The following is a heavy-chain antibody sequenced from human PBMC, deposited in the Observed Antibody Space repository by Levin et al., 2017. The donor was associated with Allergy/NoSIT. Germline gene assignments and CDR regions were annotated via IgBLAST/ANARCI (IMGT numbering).Heavy chain of an antibody. Sequence: GGSLRLSFSSSFFLFLPSPLPFFLPSPLQGLAWISKISSGSTTIDYADSVKGRFTTSRDNARNSLYLQMNSLRDEDTAVYFCARMKRTILHAFDVWGQGAMFTVSS. CDR1: FFLFLPSP. V-gene: IGHV3-48*02. CDR2: ISSGSTTI. J-gene: IGHJ3*01. CDR3: ARMKRTILHAFDV. D-gene: IGHD3-10*01.